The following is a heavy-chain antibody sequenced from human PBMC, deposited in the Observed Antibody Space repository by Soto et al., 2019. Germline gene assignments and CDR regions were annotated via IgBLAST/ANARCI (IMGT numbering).Heavy chain of an antibody. CDR1: GFTFSNHG. J-gene: IGHJ3*01. CDR2: IWSDGTNE. D-gene: IGHD1-20*01. Sequence: ESGGGVVQPGRSLTLSCAASGFTFSNHGMHWVRQAPGKGLEWVAGIWSDGTNEDYGDSVKGRFSITRDNPKNTLSLQMDSLRAEDTAVYYCAREGPISGTNPFDVWGQGTKVTISS. V-gene: IGHV3-33*01. CDR3: AREGPISGTNPFDV.